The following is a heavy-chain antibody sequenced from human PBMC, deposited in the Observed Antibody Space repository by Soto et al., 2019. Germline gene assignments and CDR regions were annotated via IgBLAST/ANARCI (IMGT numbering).Heavy chain of an antibody. J-gene: IGHJ6*02. Sequence: EVQLVESGGGLVQPGGSLRLSCAASGFTFSSYWMHWVRQAPGKGLVWVSRINNDGSSTSYADSVKGRFTVSRDNAKNTLHLQMNSLRAEDTAVYYCARDLVTALGVVTKTYPHYGMDVWAQGTTVTVSS. CDR2: INNDGSST. D-gene: IGHD3-3*01. V-gene: IGHV3-74*01. CDR1: GFTFSSYW. CDR3: ARDLVTALGVVTKTYPHYGMDV.